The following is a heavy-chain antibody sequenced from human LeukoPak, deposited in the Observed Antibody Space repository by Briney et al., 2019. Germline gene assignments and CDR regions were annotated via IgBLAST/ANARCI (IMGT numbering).Heavy chain of an antibody. J-gene: IGHJ1*01. Sequence: GGPLRLSCAASGFTFSSYWMHWVRQAPGKGLVWVSRINSDGRSTSYADSVKGRFTISRDNAENTLYLQMNSLRAEDTAVYYCVRGGSTHFQHWGQGTLVTVSS. V-gene: IGHV3-74*01. CDR1: GFTFSSYW. D-gene: IGHD3-16*01. CDR2: INSDGRST. CDR3: VRGGSTHFQH.